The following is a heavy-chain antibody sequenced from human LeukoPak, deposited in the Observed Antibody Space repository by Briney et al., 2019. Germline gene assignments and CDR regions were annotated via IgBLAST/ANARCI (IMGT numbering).Heavy chain of an antibody. Sequence: GGSLRLSCAASGFTFSSHAMSWVRQAPGKGLEWVSGISDSGDITYYADSVKGRFTISRDNSKNTLYVQMNSLRVEDTAVYFCAKDRRGGSYYAATLDIWGPGTMVTVSS. V-gene: IGHV3-23*01. D-gene: IGHD1-26*01. CDR2: ISDSGDIT. CDR3: AKDRRGGSYYAATLDI. CDR1: GFTFSSHA. J-gene: IGHJ3*02.